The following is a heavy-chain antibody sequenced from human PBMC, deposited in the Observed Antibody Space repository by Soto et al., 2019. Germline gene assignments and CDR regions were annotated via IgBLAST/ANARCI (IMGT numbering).Heavy chain of an antibody. V-gene: IGHV3-72*01. J-gene: IGHJ3*02. CDR3: ARGMAVAPGAFDI. Sequence: EVQVVESGGGLVQPGGSLRLSCAASGFTFSDHYMDWVRQAPGKGLEWVARSRNKANSYTTEYAAPVKGRVTISRDDSKNPLYLQMNSLKTEDTAVYYCARGMAVAPGAFDIWGQGTMVTVSS. CDR2: SRNKANSYTT. CDR1: GFTFSDHY. D-gene: IGHD6-19*01.